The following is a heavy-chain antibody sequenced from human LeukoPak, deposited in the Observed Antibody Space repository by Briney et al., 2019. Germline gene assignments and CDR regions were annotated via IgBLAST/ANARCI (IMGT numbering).Heavy chain of an antibody. CDR1: GGSISSSSYY. Sequence: SETLSLTCTVSGGSISSSSYYWGWIRQPPGKGLEWIGSIYYSGSTYYNPSLKSRVTISVDTSKNQFSLKLSSVTAADTAVYYCARPSRSLWFGESYDVWGQGTTVTVSS. CDR2: IYYSGST. CDR3: ARPSRSLWFGESYDV. V-gene: IGHV4-39*01. J-gene: IGHJ6*02. D-gene: IGHD3-10*01.